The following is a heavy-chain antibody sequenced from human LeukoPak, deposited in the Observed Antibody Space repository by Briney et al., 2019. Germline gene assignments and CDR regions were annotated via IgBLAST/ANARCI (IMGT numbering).Heavy chain of an antibody. V-gene: IGHV3-23*01. Sequence: PGGSLRLSCAASGFPFSTYAMTWVRQAPGKGLEWVSTLSDTSSMIYYADSVKGRFTISRDNSKNTVYLQMNSLRVDDTAVYYCAKKPYGSGSYHYWGQGTLVTVSS. CDR2: LSDTSSMI. CDR1: GFPFSTYA. J-gene: IGHJ4*02. CDR3: AKKPYGSGSYHY. D-gene: IGHD3-10*01.